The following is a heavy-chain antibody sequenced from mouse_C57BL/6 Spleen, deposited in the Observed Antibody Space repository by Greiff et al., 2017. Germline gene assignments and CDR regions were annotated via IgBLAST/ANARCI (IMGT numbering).Heavy chain of an antibody. CDR2: INPSSGYT. CDR1: GYTFTSYW. CDR3: ARWRDRENY. Sequence: QVQLQQSGAELAKPGASVKLSCKASGYTFTSYWMHWVKQRPGQGLEWIGYINPSSGYTKYNQKFKEKATLTAEKSSSTAYMQLSSLTYEDSAVYYCARWRDRENYWGQGTTLTVSS. J-gene: IGHJ2*01. V-gene: IGHV1-7*01.